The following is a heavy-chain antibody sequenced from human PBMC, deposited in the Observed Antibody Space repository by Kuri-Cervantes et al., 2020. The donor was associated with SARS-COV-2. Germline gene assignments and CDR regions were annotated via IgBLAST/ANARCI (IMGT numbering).Heavy chain of an antibody. Sequence: SVKVSCKASGYTFTSYGISWVRQAPGQGLEWMGGIIPIFGTANYAQKFQGRVTITTDESTSTAYMELSSLRSEDTAVYYCARDRELGLWDQGTLVTVSS. D-gene: IGHD7-27*01. CDR3: ARDRELGL. V-gene: IGHV1-69*05. CDR1: GYTFTSYG. J-gene: IGHJ4*02. CDR2: IIPIFGTA.